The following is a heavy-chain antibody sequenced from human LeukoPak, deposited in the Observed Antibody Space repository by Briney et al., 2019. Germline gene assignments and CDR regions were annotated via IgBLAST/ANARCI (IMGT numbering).Heavy chain of an antibody. CDR1: GGSISSGSYY. J-gene: IGHJ5*02. CDR3: ARAALYSNYAYNWFDP. D-gene: IGHD4-11*01. Sequence: PSETLSLTCTVSGGSISSGSYYWSWIRQPAGKGLEWIWRIYTSGSTNYNPSLKSRVTISVDTSKNQFSLKLSSVTAADTAVYYCARAALYSNYAYNWFDPWGQGTLVTVSS. CDR2: IYTSGST. V-gene: IGHV4-61*02.